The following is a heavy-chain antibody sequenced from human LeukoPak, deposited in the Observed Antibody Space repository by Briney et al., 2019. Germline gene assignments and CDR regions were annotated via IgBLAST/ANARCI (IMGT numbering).Heavy chain of an antibody. V-gene: IGHV3-21*04. Sequence: GGSLRLSCAASGFTFSNCAMNWVRQTPGKGLEWVSSISNDGVYFYYADSVKGRFTISRDNAKNSLYLQMNNLRAEDTAVYYCAKHWSYCSTTSCFFNYYYYMDVWGKGTTVTVSS. CDR1: GFTFSNCA. D-gene: IGHD2-2*01. CDR2: ISNDGVYF. CDR3: AKHWSYCSTTSCFFNYYYYMDV. J-gene: IGHJ6*03.